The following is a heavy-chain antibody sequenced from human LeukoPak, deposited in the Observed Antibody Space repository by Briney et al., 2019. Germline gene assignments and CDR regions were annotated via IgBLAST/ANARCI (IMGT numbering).Heavy chain of an antibody. CDR2: ISYDGSNQ. J-gene: IGHJ4*02. CDR1: GFTLSNYA. CDR3: AREMHGDLDY. V-gene: IGHV3-30-3*01. Sequence: GGSLRLSCAASGFTLSNYAMHWVRQAPGKGLEWVAVISYDGSNQYYADPVKGRFTISRDKSKNTLYLQTNSLTTEDTAVYYCAREMHGDLDYWGQGTLVTVSS. D-gene: IGHD3-10*01.